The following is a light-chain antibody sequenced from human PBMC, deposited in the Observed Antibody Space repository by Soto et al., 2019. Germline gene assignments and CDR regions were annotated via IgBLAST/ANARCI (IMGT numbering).Light chain of an antibody. CDR2: RVS. Sequence: DVVMTQSPLSLPVTLGQPASISCRSSQSLVHSDGNTYLNWFQQRPGQSPRRLIYRVSSRDSGVPDRFGGSGSGTDFTLNISRVEAEDVGLYYCLQGTHWPWTFGQGTKVEIK. CDR3: LQGTHWPWT. CDR1: QSLVHSDGNTY. V-gene: IGKV2-30*02. J-gene: IGKJ1*01.